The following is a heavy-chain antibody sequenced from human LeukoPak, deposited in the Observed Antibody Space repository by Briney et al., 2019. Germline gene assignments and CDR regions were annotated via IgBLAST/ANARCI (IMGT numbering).Heavy chain of an antibody. J-gene: IGHJ4*02. CDR2: IKEDGSDI. V-gene: IGHV3-7*01. CDR3: ARVRAYSSPFDY. D-gene: IGHD2-15*01. Sequence: PGGSLRLSCAASGFTFSSYSMTWVRQAPGKGLEWVANIKEDGSDIFYVDSVKGRFTISRDNAKSSLFLQMNSLRAEDTAVYYCARVRAYSSPFDYWGQGTLVTVSS. CDR1: GFTFSSYS.